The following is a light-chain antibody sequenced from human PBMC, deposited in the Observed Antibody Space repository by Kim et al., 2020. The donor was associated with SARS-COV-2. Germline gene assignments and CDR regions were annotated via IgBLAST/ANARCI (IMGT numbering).Light chain of an antibody. J-gene: IGLJ3*02. CDR1: VLAKKY. V-gene: IGLV3-27*01. CDR3: YSAPDNHPS. Sequence: SYELTQPSSVSVSPGQTARITCSGDVLAKKYVRWFQQKPGRAPVLVIYKDTERPSGIPERFSGSSSGTTVTLTISGAQVEDEADYYCYSAPDNHPSFGGGTKLTVL. CDR2: KDT.